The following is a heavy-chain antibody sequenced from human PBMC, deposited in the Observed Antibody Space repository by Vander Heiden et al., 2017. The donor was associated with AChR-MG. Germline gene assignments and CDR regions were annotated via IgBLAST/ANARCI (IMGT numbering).Heavy chain of an antibody. CDR1: GFAFSSCS. CDR2: ISSSRSTI. V-gene: IGHV3-48*01. D-gene: IGHD5-18*01. Sequence: EVQPVESGGGLVQPGGSLRLSCAAPGFAFSSCSMNWVRQAPGKGLGWVSYISSSRSTIDYADSVKGRFTISRDNDKNSLYLQMKSWRAEDTAVYYCARTHTAMYYFDYWGQGTLVTVSS. CDR3: ARTHTAMYYFDY. J-gene: IGHJ4*02.